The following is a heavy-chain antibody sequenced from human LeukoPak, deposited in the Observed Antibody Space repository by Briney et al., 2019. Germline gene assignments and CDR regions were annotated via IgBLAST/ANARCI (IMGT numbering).Heavy chain of an antibody. CDR3: ARVFYVTSRYYYYYYMDV. CDR2: MNPNSGNT. Sequence: GASVKVSCKASGYTFTSYDINWVRQATGQGLEWMGWMNPNSGNTGYAQKFQGRVTMTRNTSISTAYMELSSLRSEDTAVYYCARVFYVTSRYYYYYYMDVWGKGTTVTVSS. V-gene: IGHV1-8*01. D-gene: IGHD3-16*01. CDR1: GYTFTSYD. J-gene: IGHJ6*03.